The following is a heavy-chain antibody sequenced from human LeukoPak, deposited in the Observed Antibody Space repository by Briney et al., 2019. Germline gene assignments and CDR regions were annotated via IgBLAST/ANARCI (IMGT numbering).Heavy chain of an antibody. D-gene: IGHD6-13*01. CDR2: INHSGST. V-gene: IGHV4-34*01. CDR3: ARYSSSWYGSSQRTTFDY. Sequence: PSETLSLTCAVYGGSFSGYYWSWIRQPPGKGLEWIGEINHSGSTNYNPSLKSRVTISVDTSKNQFSLKLSSVTAADTAVYYCARYSSSWYGSSQRTTFDYWGQGTLVTVSS. J-gene: IGHJ4*02. CDR1: GGSFSGYY.